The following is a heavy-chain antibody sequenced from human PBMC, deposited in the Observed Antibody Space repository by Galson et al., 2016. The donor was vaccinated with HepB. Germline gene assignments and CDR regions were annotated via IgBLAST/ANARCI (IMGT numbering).Heavy chain of an antibody. V-gene: IGHV4-31*03. D-gene: IGHD2-21*02. CDR1: GGSIKNGAFY. J-gene: IGHJ4*02. CDR3: ARVTVPSAIPF. Sequence: TLSLTCTVSGGSIKNGAFYWSWLRQLPGKGLEWIGYIYHTGSTYPNPSLQSRLMLAMDPSKNQFTLDLRSVTAADTAVYYCARVTVPSAIPFWGPGTLVTVSS. CDR2: IYHTGST.